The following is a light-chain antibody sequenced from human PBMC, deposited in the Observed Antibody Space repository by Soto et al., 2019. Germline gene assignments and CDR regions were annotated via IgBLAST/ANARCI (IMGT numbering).Light chain of an antibody. Sequence: DILLTQSPGTLSLSPGDRATISCRARQSVRSSYLAWYQQKPGQAHRLLIYAASSRATGIPDRFSGSGSGTDFTLTISRLEPEDFSVYYCQHYDRSPTWTCGKGNTGAIK. CDR3: QHYDRSPTWT. CDR2: AAS. J-gene: IGKJ1*01. CDR1: QSVRSSY. V-gene: IGKV3-20*01.